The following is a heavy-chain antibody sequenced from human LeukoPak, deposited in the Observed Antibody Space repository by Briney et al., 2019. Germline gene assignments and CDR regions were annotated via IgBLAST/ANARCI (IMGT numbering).Heavy chain of an antibody. CDR1: GYIFTDYY. V-gene: IGHV1-2*02. D-gene: IGHD1-1*01. Sequence: ASANVSCKASGYIFTDYYLHWVRQAPGQGLEWMGVITPNSGGASYAQKFQGRITVTRDTSISTAYMELRSLRSDDTAVYYCARGRAVTTTGSQILFAYWGQGILVTVSS. CDR3: ARGRAVTTTGSQILFAY. CDR2: ITPNSGGA. J-gene: IGHJ4*02.